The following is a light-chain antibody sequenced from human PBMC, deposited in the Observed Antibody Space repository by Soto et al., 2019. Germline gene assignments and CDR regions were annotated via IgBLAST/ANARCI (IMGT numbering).Light chain of an antibody. V-gene: IGLV2-14*01. Sequence: QSVLTQPASVSGSPGQSITISCTGTSSDVGGYNYVSWYQQHPGKAPILMIYEVSNRPSGVSNRFSGPKSGNTASLTISGLQAEDEADYHCSSYTSSSTYVFGTGTKVTVL. CDR1: SSDVGGYNY. CDR3: SSYTSSSTYV. CDR2: EVS. J-gene: IGLJ1*01.